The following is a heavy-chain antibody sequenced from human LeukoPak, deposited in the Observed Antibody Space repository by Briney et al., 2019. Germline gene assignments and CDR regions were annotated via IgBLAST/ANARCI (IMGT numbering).Heavy chain of an antibody. V-gene: IGHV4-59*08. CDR3: ASLTLADTSRYGEFDY. CDR2: VHDTGKT. D-gene: IGHD3-22*01. CDR1: GGSISSFY. Sequence: PSETLSLTCTVSGGSISSFYWSWIRQPPGKGLEWIGYVHDTGKTDYNSSLKSRLTIPIDTSNNQFSLRMNSVTAADTAVYYCASLTLADTSRYGEFDYWGQGTVVTVSS. J-gene: IGHJ4*02.